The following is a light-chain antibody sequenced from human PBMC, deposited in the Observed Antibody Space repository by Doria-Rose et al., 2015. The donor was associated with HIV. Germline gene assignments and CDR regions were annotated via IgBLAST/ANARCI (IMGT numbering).Light chain of an antibody. CDR2: GNT. V-gene: IGLV1-40*01. Sequence: QSVLTQPPSVSGAPGQRVAISCTGSSSNIGAGFDVNWYQQFPRTAPKLLIHGNTNRSSVVPDRFSGSKSGTSASLAISGLRAEDEADYYCQSYDSRLSVYVFGTGTKVTVL. J-gene: IGLJ1*01. CDR3: QSYDSRLSVYV. CDR1: SSNIGAGFD.